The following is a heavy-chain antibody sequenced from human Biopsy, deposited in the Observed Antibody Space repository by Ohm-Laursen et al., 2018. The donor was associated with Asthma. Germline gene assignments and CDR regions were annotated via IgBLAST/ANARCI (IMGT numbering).Heavy chain of an antibody. CDR3: ARKAGSCISRTCYSLDF. J-gene: IGHJ4*02. Sequence: ASVKVSCKSLGGTFNTYVIGWVRQAPGQGLEWVGGINSVFGTTTYPQKFQDRVTITADDSASTVYMELSSLRSEDTAVYYCARKAGSCISRTCYSLDFWGQGTLVTVSS. CDR2: INSVFGTT. V-gene: IGHV1-69*13. CDR1: GGTFNTYV. D-gene: IGHD2-2*01.